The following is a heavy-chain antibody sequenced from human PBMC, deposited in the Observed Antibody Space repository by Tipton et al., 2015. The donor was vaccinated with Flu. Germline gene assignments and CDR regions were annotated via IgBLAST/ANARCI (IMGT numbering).Heavy chain of an antibody. V-gene: IGHV4-59*08. CDR2: IYYSGST. D-gene: IGHD2-21*01. Sequence: TLSTCTVSGGSISSYYWSWIRQPPGKGLEWIGYIYYSGSTNYSPSLKSRVTISVDTSKNQFSLKLSSVTAADTAVYYCARSPKFQSSPFDYWGQGTLVTVSS. CDR1: GGSISSYY. J-gene: IGHJ4*02. CDR3: ARSPKFQSSPFDY.